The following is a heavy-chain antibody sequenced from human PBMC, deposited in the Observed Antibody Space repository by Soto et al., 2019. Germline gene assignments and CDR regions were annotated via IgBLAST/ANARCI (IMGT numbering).Heavy chain of an antibody. D-gene: IGHD3-22*01. CDR2: IYHSGST. V-gene: IGHV4-30-2*01. CDR1: GGSISSGGYS. J-gene: IGHJ3*02. Sequence: SETLSLTCAVSGGSISSGGYSWSWIRQPPGKGLEWIGYIYHSGSTYYNPSLKSRDNISVDRSKNQFSLKLSSVTAEDKDVYNCSRGDYYDSSGYFFGLFDIWGQGTMVTVS. CDR3: SRGDYYDSSGYFFGLFDI.